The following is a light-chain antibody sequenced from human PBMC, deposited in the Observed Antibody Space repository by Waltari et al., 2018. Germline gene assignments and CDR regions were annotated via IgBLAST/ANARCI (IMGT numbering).Light chain of an antibody. CDR2: AAS. CDR1: LGVSTW. Sequence: DIQMTQSPSTLPASVGDRVTITCRASLGVSTWLAWYQQKPGKAPKLLIYAASSLESGVPLRFSGSGSGTEFTLTISSLQPDDFATYYCQQYNTYSRTFGGGTKVEIK. V-gene: IGKV1-5*01. CDR3: QQYNTYSRT. J-gene: IGKJ4*01.